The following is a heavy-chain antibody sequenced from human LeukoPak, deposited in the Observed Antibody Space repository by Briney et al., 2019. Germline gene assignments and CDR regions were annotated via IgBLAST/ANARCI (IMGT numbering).Heavy chain of an antibody. CDR3: ARHGSARRWLQLPENWFDP. D-gene: IGHD5-24*01. CDR2: INHSGST. CDR1: GGSFSGYY. J-gene: IGHJ5*02. Sequence: SETLSLTCAVYGGSFSGYYWSWIRQPPGKGLEWIGEINHSGSTNYNPSLKSRVTISVDTSKNQFSLKLSSVTAADTAVYYCARHGSARRWLQLPENWFDPWGQGTLVTVSS. V-gene: IGHV4-34*01.